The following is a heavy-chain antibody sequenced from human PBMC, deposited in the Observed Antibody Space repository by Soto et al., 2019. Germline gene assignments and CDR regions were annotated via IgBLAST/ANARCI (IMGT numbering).Heavy chain of an antibody. CDR3: ARVWGGAFDI. V-gene: IGHV4-59*01. D-gene: IGHD3-10*01. J-gene: IGHJ3*02. Sequence: PETLCHTYTGSAGTMRPNYWSWIRQPPGKGLEWIGYIYYSASTNYSPSLKSRVTISVDTSKNQFSLKLSSVTAADTAVYYCARVWGGAFDIWGQGTMVT. CDR2: IYYSAST. CDR1: AGTMRPNY.